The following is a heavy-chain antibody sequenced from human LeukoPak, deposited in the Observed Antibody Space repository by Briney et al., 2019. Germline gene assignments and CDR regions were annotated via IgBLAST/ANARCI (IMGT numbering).Heavy chain of an antibody. CDR3: VKDFLTVTAGWDY. CDR2: ISGSGGST. CDR1: GITFSIYA. J-gene: IGHJ4*02. Sequence: PGGSLRLSCAASGITFSIYAMSWVRQAPGKGLEWVSGISGSGGSTYYADSVKGRFTISRDNSKNTLFLQMNGLRAEDTAVYYCVKDFLTVTAGWDYWGQGTLVTVSS. D-gene: IGHD6-25*01. V-gene: IGHV3-23*01.